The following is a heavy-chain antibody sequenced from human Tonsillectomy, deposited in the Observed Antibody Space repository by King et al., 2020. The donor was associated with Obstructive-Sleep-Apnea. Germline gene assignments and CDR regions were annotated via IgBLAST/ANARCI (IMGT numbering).Heavy chain of an antibody. V-gene: IGHV3-23*04. CDR2: ISGSGGTT. CDR3: AKDYYDFRSGYLGPFDY. Sequence: VQLVESGGGLVQPGGSLRLSCAASGFTFSSFAMSWVRQAPGKGLEWVSTISGSGGTTYYADSVKGRFTISRDNSRKMLYLQMNSLRAEDTAVYYCAKDYYDFRSGYLGPFDYWGQGTLVTVSS. D-gene: IGHD3-3*01. J-gene: IGHJ4*02. CDR1: GFTFSSFA.